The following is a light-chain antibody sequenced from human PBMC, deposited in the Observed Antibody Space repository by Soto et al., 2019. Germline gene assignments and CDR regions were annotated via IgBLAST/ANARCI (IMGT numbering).Light chain of an antibody. Sequence: QSVLTQPPSASGTPGQTVTISCSGSSSHIGSAYIYWYQYLPGTAPKLLIYRNNQRPSGVPVRFSASKSGTSASLAISGLRSEDEADYYCAAWDDNLVVFGGGTKLTVL. CDR3: AAWDDNLVV. J-gene: IGLJ2*01. CDR2: RNN. V-gene: IGLV1-47*01. CDR1: SSHIGSAY.